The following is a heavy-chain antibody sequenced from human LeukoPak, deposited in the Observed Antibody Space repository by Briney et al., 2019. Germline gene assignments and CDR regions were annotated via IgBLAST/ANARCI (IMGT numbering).Heavy chain of an antibody. CDR3: ARGPSSGSYDY. D-gene: IGHD1-26*01. J-gene: IGHJ4*02. V-gene: IGHV1-2*02. CDR1: GYTFTAYY. CDR2: INPNTGDT. Sequence: ASVTVSCKASGYTFTAYYLHWLRQAPGQGLEWLGWINPNTGDTNYAQKFQGRVTLTRDTSISTVYMELSRVRSDDTAVYYCARGPSSGSYDYWGQGTLVTVSS.